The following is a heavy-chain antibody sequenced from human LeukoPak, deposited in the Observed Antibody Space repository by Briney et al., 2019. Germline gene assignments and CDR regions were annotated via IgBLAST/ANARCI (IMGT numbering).Heavy chain of an antibody. Sequence: SETLSLTCTVSGGSISSFCWSWVRQPPGKGLEWIGFIYTSGRTDYNPSLKSRVTTSADTSKNQLSMQLRFLTAADTAVYYCATSYDAKTAPYDLWGQGTLVTVSS. CDR1: GGSISSFC. D-gene: IGHD3-3*01. V-gene: IGHV4-4*09. J-gene: IGHJ5*02. CDR3: ATSYDAKTAPYDL. CDR2: IYTSGRT.